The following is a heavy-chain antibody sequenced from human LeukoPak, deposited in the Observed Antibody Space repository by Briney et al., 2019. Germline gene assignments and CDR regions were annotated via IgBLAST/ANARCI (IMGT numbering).Heavy chain of an antibody. CDR3: ARGGDYYGSGRPFDY. CDR1: GGSISSYY. J-gene: IGHJ4*02. Sequence: PSETLSLTCTVSGGSISSYYWSWIRQPPGKGLEGIGYIYYSGISNYNPSPKSQVTISVDTSKNQFSLKLSSVTAADTAVYYCARGGDYYGSGRPFDYWGQGALLTVSS. D-gene: IGHD3-10*01. V-gene: IGHV4-59*01. CDR2: IYYSGIS.